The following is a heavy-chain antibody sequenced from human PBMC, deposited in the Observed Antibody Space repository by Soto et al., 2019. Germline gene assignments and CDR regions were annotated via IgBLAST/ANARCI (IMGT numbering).Heavy chain of an antibody. CDR3: ARGLILWFGELSRRGGYYYYMDV. Sequence: QVQLQQWGAGLLKPSETLSLTCAVYGGSFSGYQWSWIRQTPGKGLEWIGEINDSGNINYNPSLKSRVTILRDATKTQISLKLSSVTAADSAVYYCARGLILWFGELSRRGGYYYYMDVWGKGTTVTVSS. CDR1: GGSFSGYQ. CDR2: INDSGNI. J-gene: IGHJ6*03. V-gene: IGHV4-34*01. D-gene: IGHD3-10*01.